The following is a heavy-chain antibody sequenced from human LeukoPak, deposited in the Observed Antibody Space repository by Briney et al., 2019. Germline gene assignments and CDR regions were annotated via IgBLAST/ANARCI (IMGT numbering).Heavy chain of an antibody. CDR3: ARVGGSNAFDI. Sequence: GGSLRLSCAASGFTFSSYWVHWVRQAPGKGLVWVSPINSDGSSTSYADSVKGRFTISRDNAKNTLSLQMNSLRAEDTAVYYCARVGGSNAFDIWGEGTMVIVSS. CDR1: GFTFSSYW. CDR2: INSDGSST. V-gene: IGHV3-74*01. D-gene: IGHD1-26*01. J-gene: IGHJ3*02.